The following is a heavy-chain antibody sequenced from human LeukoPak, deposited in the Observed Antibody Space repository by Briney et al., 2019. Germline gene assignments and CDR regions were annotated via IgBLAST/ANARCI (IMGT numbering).Heavy chain of an antibody. CDR3: TREGSYYDFWSGDYSAFYYYYYMDV. CDR2: ISSSGTYI. Sequence: GVSLRLSCAASGFSFSAQTMNWVRQAPGKGLEWVSSISSSGTYIYYADSLQGRFTISRDNANNSLSLQMNSLRAEDTAVYYCTREGSYYDFWSGDYSAFYYYYYMDVWGKGTTVTVSS. V-gene: IGHV3-21*01. J-gene: IGHJ6*03. CDR1: GFSFSAQT. D-gene: IGHD3-3*01.